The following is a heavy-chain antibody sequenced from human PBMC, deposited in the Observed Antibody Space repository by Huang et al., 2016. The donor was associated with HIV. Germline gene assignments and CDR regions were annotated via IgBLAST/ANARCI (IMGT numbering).Heavy chain of an antibody. J-gene: IGHJ6*02. CDR2: IKKDESEK. CDR3: ATKTAAMDI. V-gene: IGHV3-7*01. D-gene: IGHD1-7*01. CDR1: TFTFGAYW. Sequence: VESGGRLVQPGGSLRLSCLGSTFTFGAYWMSWVRQSPGKGLEWVANIKKDESEKYYVESVKGRFNSSRDNAKKVLFLEMNNVRVEDTATYYCATKTAAMDIWGQGTTVTVS.